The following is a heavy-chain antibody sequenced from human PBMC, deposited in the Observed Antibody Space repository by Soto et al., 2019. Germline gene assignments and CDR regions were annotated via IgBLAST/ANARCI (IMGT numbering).Heavy chain of an antibody. Sequence: GGSLRLSCAASGFTFSNAWINWVRQAPGKGLEWVGRVKSKNDGGTTDFAAPVKGRFAISRDDSKNMVYLEMNSLQTEDTAIYYCTTDSYITSIIVRFDYWGHGTLVTVSS. V-gene: IGHV3-15*07. CDR1: GFTFSNAW. CDR3: TTDSYITSIIVRFDY. CDR2: VKSKNDGGTT. J-gene: IGHJ4*01. D-gene: IGHD3-22*01.